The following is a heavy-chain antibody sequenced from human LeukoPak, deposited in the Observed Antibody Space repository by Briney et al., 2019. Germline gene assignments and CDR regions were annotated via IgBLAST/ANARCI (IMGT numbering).Heavy chain of an antibody. CDR1: GFTFSSYA. CDR3: AKGFFLSPGAYYFDY. CDR2: ISGSGGST. D-gene: IGHD3-3*01. V-gene: IGHV3-23*01. J-gene: IGHJ4*02. Sequence: GGSLRLSCAASGFTFSSYAMSWVRQAPGKGLEWVSAISGSGGSTYYADSVKGRCTISRDNSKNTLYEQMNSLRAEDTAVYYCAKGFFLSPGAYYFDYWGQGTLVTVSS.